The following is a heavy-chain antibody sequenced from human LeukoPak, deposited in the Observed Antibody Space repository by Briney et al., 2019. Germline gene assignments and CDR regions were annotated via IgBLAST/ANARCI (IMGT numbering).Heavy chain of an antibody. D-gene: IGHD2-21*02. J-gene: IGHJ5*02. V-gene: IGHV4-39*07. CDR3: ARGLTGYCGGDCYSEWFDP. CDR1: GGSISSSSYY. Sequence: SETLSLTCTVSGGSISSSSYYWGWIRQPPGKGLEWIGSIYYSGSTYYNPSLKSRVTISVDTSKNQFSLKLSSVTAADTAVYYCARGLTGYCGGDCYSEWFDPWGQGTLVTVSS. CDR2: IYYSGST.